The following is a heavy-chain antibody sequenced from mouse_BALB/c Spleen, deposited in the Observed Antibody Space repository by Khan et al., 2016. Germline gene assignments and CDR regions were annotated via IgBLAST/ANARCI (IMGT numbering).Heavy chain of an antibody. D-gene: IGHD1-1*01. J-gene: IGHJ2*01. Sequence: EVELLESGPGLVKPSQSLSLTCSVTGYSITSGYYWNWIRQFPGNKLEWMGYISYDGSNNYNPSLKNRISITRDTSKNQFFLKLNSVTTEDTATYYCARDGSSFDYWGQGTTLTVSS. V-gene: IGHV3-6*02. CDR3: ARDGSSFDY. CDR2: ISYDGSN. CDR1: GYSITSGYY.